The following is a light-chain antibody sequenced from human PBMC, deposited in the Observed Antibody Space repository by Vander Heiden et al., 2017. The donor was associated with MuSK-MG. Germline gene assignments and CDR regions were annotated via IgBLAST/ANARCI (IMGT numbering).Light chain of an antibody. CDR3: QAWASSTCV. CDR2: QDS. CDR1: KLGDKY. Sequence: SYELTQPPSVSVSPGQTASITCSGDKLGDKYACWYQQKPGQSPVLVIDQDSKRPSGIPERVSGSNSGKTATMTISGTQAMDEADYYCQAWASSTCVFGGGTKLTGL. J-gene: IGLJ2*01. V-gene: IGLV3-1*01.